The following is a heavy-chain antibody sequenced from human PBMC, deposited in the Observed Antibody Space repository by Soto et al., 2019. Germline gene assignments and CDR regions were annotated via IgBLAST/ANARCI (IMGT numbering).Heavy chain of an antibody. V-gene: IGHV3-30*04. CDR1: GFTFRSFA. CDR2: VSYDGTKE. Sequence: QVQLVESGGGVVQPGRSLRLSCAASGFTFRSFAMHWVRQAPGKGLEWVAIVSYDGTKEYYTDSVKGRFTISRDNSKNTLYLQMNSLRAEDTAVYYCVVPRGELLYYFDYWGQGTLVTVSS. D-gene: IGHD3-10*01. CDR3: VVPRGELLYYFDY. J-gene: IGHJ4*02.